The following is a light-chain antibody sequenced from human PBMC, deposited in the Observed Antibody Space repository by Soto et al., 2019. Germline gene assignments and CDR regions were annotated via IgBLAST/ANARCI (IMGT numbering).Light chain of an antibody. Sequence: DIQMTQSPSSLSASIGDRVTITCRASQNIRRYLNWYQQKPGKAPNVLIFAVSNLQSGVPSRFSGSGSGTDFTLTISSLQPEDVASYYCQQSYSSPQTFGQGTKVEIQ. CDR3: QQSYSSPQT. V-gene: IGKV1-39*01. J-gene: IGKJ1*01. CDR2: AVS. CDR1: QNIRRY.